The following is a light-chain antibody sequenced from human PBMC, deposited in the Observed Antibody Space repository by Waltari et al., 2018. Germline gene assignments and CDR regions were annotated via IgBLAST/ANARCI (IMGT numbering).Light chain of an antibody. V-gene: IGKV3-15*01. CDR2: EAS. Sequence: EIVMTQSPATLSVSPGQRPTLSCRASQTVTTNLAWYQQKPGQAPRLLIYEASTRATGIPARFRGSGSGTEFTLTISSLQSEDFAVYYCQQYNRWPPITFGQGTRLEIK. J-gene: IGKJ5*01. CDR1: QTVTTN. CDR3: QQYNRWPPIT.